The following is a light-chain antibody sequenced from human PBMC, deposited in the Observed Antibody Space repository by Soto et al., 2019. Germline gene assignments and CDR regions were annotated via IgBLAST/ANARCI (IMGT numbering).Light chain of an antibody. CDR1: QSVSSSY. V-gene: IGKV3-20*01. CDR2: GAS. Sequence: EIVRTQSPATLSVSPGASANLSCRASQSVSSSYLAWYQQKPGQAPRLLIYGASNRATGIPDRFSGSGSGTDFTLTIRRLEPEDFAVDYCQQYGSSGTFGRGTKVDIK. CDR3: QQYGSSGT. J-gene: IGKJ4*02.